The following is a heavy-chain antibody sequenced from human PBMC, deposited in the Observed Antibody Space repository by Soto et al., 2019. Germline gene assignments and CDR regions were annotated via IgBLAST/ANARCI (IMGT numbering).Heavy chain of an antibody. CDR1: GFTFSSYG. D-gene: IGHD2-15*01. Sequence: QVQLVESGGGVVQPGRSLRLSCAASGFTFSSYGMHWVRQAPGKGLEWVAVIWYDGSNKYYADSVKGRFTISRDNSKNTLYLQMNSLRAEDTAVYYCAIEYCSGGSCYYYGMDVGGQGTTVTVSS. J-gene: IGHJ6*02. CDR3: AIEYCSGGSCYYYGMDV. V-gene: IGHV3-33*01. CDR2: IWYDGSNK.